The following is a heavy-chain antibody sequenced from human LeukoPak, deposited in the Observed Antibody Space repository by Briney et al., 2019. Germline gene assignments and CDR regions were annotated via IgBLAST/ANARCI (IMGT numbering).Heavy chain of an antibody. CDR3: ARAGAGRDGYNSAYYYYCMDV. J-gene: IGHJ6*02. CDR1: GGSISTFY. D-gene: IGHD5-24*01. V-gene: IGHV4-59*01. Sequence: SETLSLTCSVSGGSISTFYWSWIRQPPGKGLEWIGYTHYSGSTNYRSSLKSRVTMSLDMFKNHFYLKLSSVTAADTAVYYCARAGAGRDGYNSAYYYYCMDVWGQGTTVTVSS. CDR2: THYSGST.